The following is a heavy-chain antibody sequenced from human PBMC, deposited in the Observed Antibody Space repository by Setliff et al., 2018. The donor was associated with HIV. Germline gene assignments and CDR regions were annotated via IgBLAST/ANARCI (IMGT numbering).Heavy chain of an antibody. D-gene: IGHD5-12*01. Sequence: TSETLSLTCAVYGGSFSGYYWSWIRQPPGKGLEWIGEINHSGSTNYNPSLQSRVTISVDTSKNQFSLKLSSVTAADTAVYYCAAKSRIVTTTLNWFDPWGQGTLVTVSS. V-gene: IGHV4-34*01. CDR2: INHSGST. CDR3: AAKSRIVTTTLNWFDP. CDR1: GGSFSGYY. J-gene: IGHJ5*02.